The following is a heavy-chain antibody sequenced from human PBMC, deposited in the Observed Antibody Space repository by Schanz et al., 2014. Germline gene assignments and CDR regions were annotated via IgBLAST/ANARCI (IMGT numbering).Heavy chain of an antibody. CDR1: GFTVSTNY. D-gene: IGHD5-12*01. J-gene: IGHJ3*01. CDR2: IYINSGST. Sequence: VQLVESGGGLVKPGGSLRLSCAVSGFTVSTNYMSWVRQAPGKGLEWVSTIYINSGSTNYADSVKGRFFISRDSSKNTLFLQMNSLRAEDTAVYFCVRDEGRDGYNLAFDVWGQGTLVTVSS. CDR3: VRDEGRDGYNLAFDV. V-gene: IGHV3-53*01.